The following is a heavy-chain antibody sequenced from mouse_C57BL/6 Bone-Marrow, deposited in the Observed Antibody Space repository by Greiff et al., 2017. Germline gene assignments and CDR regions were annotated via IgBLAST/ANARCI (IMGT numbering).Heavy chain of an antibody. J-gene: IGHJ1*03. CDR3: ARGVRYFDV. V-gene: IGHV1-81*01. D-gene: IGHD2-1*01. Sequence: VKLMESGAELARPGASVKLSCKASGYTFTSYGISWVKQRTGQGLEWIGEIYPRSGNTYHNEKFKGKATLTADKSPSTAYMELRSLTSEDSAVYFCARGVRYFDVWGTGTTVTVSA. CDR1: GYTFTSYG. CDR2: IYPRSGNT.